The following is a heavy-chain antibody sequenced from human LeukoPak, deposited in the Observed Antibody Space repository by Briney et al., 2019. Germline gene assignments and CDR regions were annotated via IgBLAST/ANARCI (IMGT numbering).Heavy chain of an antibody. CDR2: ISYDGSNK. J-gene: IGHJ4*02. V-gene: IGHV3-30*18. D-gene: IGHD3-3*01. Sequence: GGSLRLSCAASGFTFSSYGMHWVRQAPGKGLEWVAVISYDGSNKYYADSVKGRFTISRDSSKNTLYLQMNSLRAEDTAVYYCAKVRFLEWLPDYWGQGTLVTVSS. CDR1: GFTFSSYG. CDR3: AKVRFLEWLPDY.